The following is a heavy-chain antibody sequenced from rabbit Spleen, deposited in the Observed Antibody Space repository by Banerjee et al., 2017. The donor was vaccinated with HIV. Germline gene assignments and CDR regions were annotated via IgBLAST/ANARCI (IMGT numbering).Heavy chain of an antibody. J-gene: IGHJ4*01. CDR1: GFSFSNNYV. V-gene: IGHV1S45*01. CDR2: ISAGSSTGT. D-gene: IGHD3-1*01. Sequence: QEQLEESGGDLVKPGASLTLTCTASGFSFSNNYVMCWVRQAPGKGLEWIACISAGSSTGTYYANWAKGRFTISKTSSTTVTLKMTSLTAADTATYFCARDPGAWNDFNLWGPGTLVTVS. CDR3: ARDPGAWNDFNL.